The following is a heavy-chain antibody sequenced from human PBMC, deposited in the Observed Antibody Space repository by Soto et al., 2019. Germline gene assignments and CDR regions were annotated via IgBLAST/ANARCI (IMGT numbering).Heavy chain of an antibody. Sequence: QVQLQQWGAGLLRPSETLSLSCDVYGGSLGDYYWSWIRQPPGKGLEWIVEISHSGNTNYNPSLKSRVIILIDTSKNQFSLKRSLVTAADTAVYYGARGRKGSSSSWYVDWGQGTLVTVSS. D-gene: IGHD6-13*01. CDR2: ISHSGNT. CDR3: ARGRKGSSSSWYVD. CDR1: GGSLGDYY. V-gene: IGHV4-34*01. J-gene: IGHJ4*02.